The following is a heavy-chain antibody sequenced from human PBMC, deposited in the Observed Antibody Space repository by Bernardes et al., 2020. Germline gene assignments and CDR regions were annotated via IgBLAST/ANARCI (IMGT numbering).Heavy chain of an antibody. CDR1: GFTFSSYS. CDR2: ISSSSSYI. CDR3: ARDGGDDYGDYLVDY. Sequence: GGSLRLSCAASGFTFSSYSMNWVRQAPGKGLEWVSSISSSSSYIYYADSVKGRFTISRDNAKNSLYLQMNSLRAEDTAVYYCARDGGDDYGDYLVDYWGQGTLVTVSS. V-gene: IGHV3-21*01. D-gene: IGHD4-17*01. J-gene: IGHJ4*02.